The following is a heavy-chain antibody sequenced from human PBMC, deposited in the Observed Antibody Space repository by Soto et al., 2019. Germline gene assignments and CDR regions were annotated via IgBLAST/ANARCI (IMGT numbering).Heavy chain of an antibody. CDR1: GYTFTSYA. J-gene: IGHJ4*02. CDR2: ISAYNGNT. V-gene: IGHV1-18*01. D-gene: IGHD4-17*01. CDR3: ARTLYGDNVDY. Sequence: ASVKVSCKASGYTFTSYAISWVRQAPGQGLGWMGWISAYNGNTNYAQKLQGRVTITADESTSTAYMELSSLRSEDTAVYYCARTLYGDNVDYWGQGTLVTVSS.